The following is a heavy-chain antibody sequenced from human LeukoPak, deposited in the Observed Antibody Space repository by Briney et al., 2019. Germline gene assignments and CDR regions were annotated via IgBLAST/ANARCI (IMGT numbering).Heavy chain of an antibody. D-gene: IGHD4-17*01. Sequence: GGSLRLSCAASGFTFSSYAMSWVRQAPGKGLEWVSVLYRGGTANYADSVQGRFIISRDNSKNTLYLQMNSLRAEDTAVYYCARDHDDGDYFFDYWGQGTLVTVSS. J-gene: IGHJ4*02. V-gene: IGHV3-66*01. CDR3: ARDHDDGDYFFDY. CDR1: GFTFSSYA. CDR2: LYRGGTA.